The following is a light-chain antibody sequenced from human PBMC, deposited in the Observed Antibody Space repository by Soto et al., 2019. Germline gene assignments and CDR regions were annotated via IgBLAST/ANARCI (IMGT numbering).Light chain of an antibody. Sequence: QSALTQPPSASGSPGQSVTISCTGTSSDVGGYNYVSWYQQHPGKAPKLMIYEVSKRPSGVPDRFSGSKSGNTASLTVSGLQAEDEADYYCAAWDDSLSGSWVFGGGTKLTVL. CDR3: AAWDDSLSGSWV. CDR1: SSDVGGYNY. V-gene: IGLV2-8*01. J-gene: IGLJ3*02. CDR2: EVS.